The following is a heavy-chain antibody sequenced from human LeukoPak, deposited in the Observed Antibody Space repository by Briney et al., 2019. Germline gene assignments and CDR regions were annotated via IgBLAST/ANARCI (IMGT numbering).Heavy chain of an antibody. J-gene: IGHJ3*02. Sequence: GASVKVSCKASGYTFTGYYMHWVRQAPGQGLEWMGWINPNSGGTNYAQKSQARVTMTRDTSISTAYMELSRLRSDDTAVYYCARVEINCSTSCYIVAFDIWRQGTMVTVSS. CDR1: GYTFTGYY. CDR3: ARVEINCSTSCYIVAFDI. CDR2: INPNSGGT. D-gene: IGHD2-2*02. V-gene: IGHV1-2*02.